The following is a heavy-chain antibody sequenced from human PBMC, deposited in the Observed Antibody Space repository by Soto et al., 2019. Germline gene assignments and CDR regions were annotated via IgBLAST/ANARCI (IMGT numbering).Heavy chain of an antibody. CDR3: AVEATFGGVIASYGMDV. V-gene: IGHV4-30-4*01. J-gene: IGHJ6*02. CDR1: GGSISSGDYY. Sequence: QVQLQESGPGLVKPSQTLSLTCTVSGGSISSGDYYWGWIRQPPGKGLEWIGYIYYSGSTYYNPSLKGRVTISVDPSQNQFSLKRSSVTAADTAVYYCAVEATFGGVIASYGMDVWGQGTTVTVSS. CDR2: IYYSGST. D-gene: IGHD3-16*02.